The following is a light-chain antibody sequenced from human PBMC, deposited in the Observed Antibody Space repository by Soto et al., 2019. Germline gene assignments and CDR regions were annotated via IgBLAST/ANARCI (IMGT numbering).Light chain of an antibody. CDR3: QQYGSSRTWT. V-gene: IGKV3-20*01. Sequence: ETVLTQSPATLSLSPGERATLSCRAIQSVSSSYLAWYQQKPGQAPRLLIYGASSRATGIPDRFSGSGSGTDFTLTISRLEPEDFAVYYCQQYGSSRTWTFGQGTKVDVK. CDR2: GAS. J-gene: IGKJ1*01. CDR1: QSVSSSY.